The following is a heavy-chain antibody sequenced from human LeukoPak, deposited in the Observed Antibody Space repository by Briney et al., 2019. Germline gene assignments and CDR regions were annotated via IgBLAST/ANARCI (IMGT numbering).Heavy chain of an antibody. Sequence: ASVKVSCKASGYTFTDHYIHWVRQAPGQGLEWMGWINPKNDDTNYAPNFQGRVTLTRDTSISTTYMVLSGLRSDDTAVYYCARDTGWFDSWGQGTLVTVSS. CDR3: ARDTGWFDS. V-gene: IGHV1-2*02. CDR1: GYTFTDHY. J-gene: IGHJ5*01. D-gene: IGHD4-17*01. CDR2: INPKNDDT.